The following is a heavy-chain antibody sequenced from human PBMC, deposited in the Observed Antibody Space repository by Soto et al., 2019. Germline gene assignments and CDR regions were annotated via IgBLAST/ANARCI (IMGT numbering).Heavy chain of an antibody. CDR2: ISAYDGNT. CDR3: ARDDARRSTINTYY. J-gene: IGHJ4*02. CDR1: GYTFTNFG. V-gene: IGHV1-18*01. Sequence: GASVKVSCKASGYTFTNFGISWVRQAPGQGLEWMGWISAYDGNTNYAQKFQGRVTLTTDTSTSTVDMELRSLTSDDTAVYDGARDDARRSTINTYYWGPGSRVSVS. D-gene: IGHD4-4*01.